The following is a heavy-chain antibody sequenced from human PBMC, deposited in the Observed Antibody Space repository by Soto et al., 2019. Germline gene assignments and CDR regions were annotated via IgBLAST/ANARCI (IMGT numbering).Heavy chain of an antibody. Sequence: QVQLVQSGAEVKKPGASVKVSCKASGYTFTSYGISWVRQAPGQGREWMGWISAYNGNTNYAQKLQGRVTMTTDTSKRTAYMELRSPRSEDTAVYYCARDRGSYALDYWGQGTLVTVSS. J-gene: IGHJ4*02. V-gene: IGHV1-18*01. CDR1: GYTFTSYG. CDR3: ARDRGSYALDY. CDR2: ISAYNGNT. D-gene: IGHD1-26*01.